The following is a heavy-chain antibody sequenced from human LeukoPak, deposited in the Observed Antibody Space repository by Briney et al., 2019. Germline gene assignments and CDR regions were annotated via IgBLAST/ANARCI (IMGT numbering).Heavy chain of an antibody. CDR2: ISGSSGTI. CDR3: AKAVEMAIIPLYFDY. CDR1: GFTFSNYA. J-gene: IGHJ4*02. D-gene: IGHD5-24*01. Sequence: GGSLRLSCAVYGFTFSNYAMNWVRRAPGKGMEWVTGISGSSGTIYYADSVKGRFTISRDNSQNTLYLQMNRLRAEDTAVYYCAKAVEMAIIPLYFDYWGQGTLVTVSS. V-gene: IGHV3-23*01.